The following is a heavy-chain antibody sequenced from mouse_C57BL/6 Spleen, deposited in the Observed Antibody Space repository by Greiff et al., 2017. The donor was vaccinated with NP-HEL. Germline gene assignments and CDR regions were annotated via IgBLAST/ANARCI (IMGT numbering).Heavy chain of an antibody. CDR1: GYTFTSYW. CDR2: IYPGSGST. Sequence: QVQLQQPGAELVKPGASVKMSCKASGYTFTSYWITWVKQRPGQGLEWIGDIYPGSGSTNYNEKFKGKATLTVDTSSSTAYMQLSSLTSEDSAVYYCAREHYGSSPFDYWGQGTTLTVSS. J-gene: IGHJ2*01. CDR3: AREHYGSSPFDY. V-gene: IGHV1-55*01. D-gene: IGHD1-1*01.